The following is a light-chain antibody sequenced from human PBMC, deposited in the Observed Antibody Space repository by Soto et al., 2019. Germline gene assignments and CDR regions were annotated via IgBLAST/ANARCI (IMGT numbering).Light chain of an antibody. CDR2: GSS. V-gene: IGKV3-20*01. CDR1: QSVSSSD. Sequence: EIGLTQSPGTLSLSPGERATRACRASQSVSSSDLAWYQQKPGQAPRLLIYGSSSRATGIPDRFSGSGSGTDFTLTISRLEPEDFAVYYCQQYGSSPPWTFGQGTKVEIK. CDR3: QQYGSSPPWT. J-gene: IGKJ1*01.